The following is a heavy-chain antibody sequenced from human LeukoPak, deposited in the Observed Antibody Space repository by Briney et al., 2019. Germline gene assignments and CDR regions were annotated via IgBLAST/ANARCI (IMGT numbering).Heavy chain of an antibody. D-gene: IGHD3-3*01. CDR1: GYTFTSYY. J-gene: IGHJ5*02. Sequence: ASVKVSCKASGYTFTSYYMHWVRQAPGQGLEWMGIINPSGGSTSYAQKFQGRVTMTRDTSTSTVYMELSSLRSEDTAVYYCARGIGAYYDFWSGYPDSDWFVPWGQGNLVTVSS. CDR3: ARGIGAYYDFWSGYPDSDWFVP. V-gene: IGHV1-46*01. CDR2: INPSGGST.